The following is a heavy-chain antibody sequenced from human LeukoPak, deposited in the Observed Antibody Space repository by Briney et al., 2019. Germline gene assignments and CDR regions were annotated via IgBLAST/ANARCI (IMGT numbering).Heavy chain of an antibody. Sequence: GGSLRLSCAASGFTFSSYWMHWVRQAPGKGLVWVSRINSDGSSTSYADSVKGRFTIFRDNAKNTLYLQMNSLRAEDTAVYYCARDQGVAGPYVFDYWGQGTLVTVSS. CDR3: ARDQGVAGPYVFDY. D-gene: IGHD3-10*02. J-gene: IGHJ4*02. CDR2: INSDGSST. CDR1: GFTFSSYW. V-gene: IGHV3-74*01.